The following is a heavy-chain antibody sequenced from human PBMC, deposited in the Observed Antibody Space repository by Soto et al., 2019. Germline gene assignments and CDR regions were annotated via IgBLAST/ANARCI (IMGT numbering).Heavy chain of an antibody. V-gene: IGHV4-30-2*01. Sequence: KTSETLSLTCAVSGGSISSGGYYWSWIRQPPGKGLEWIGYIYHSGSTYYNPSLKSRVTISVDRSKNQFSLKLSSVTAADTAVYYCARQTLSTSGWLRGCGSLDVWGQGTTVTVSS. CDR1: GGSISSGGYY. CDR3: ARQTLSTSGWLRGCGSLDV. J-gene: IGHJ6*02. D-gene: IGHD5-12*01. CDR2: IYHSGST.